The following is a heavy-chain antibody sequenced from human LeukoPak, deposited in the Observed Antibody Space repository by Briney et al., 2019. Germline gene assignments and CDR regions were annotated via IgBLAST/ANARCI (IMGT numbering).Heavy chain of an antibody. CDR2: ISGGGDIT. J-gene: IGHJ4*02. D-gene: IGHD2-21*02. V-gene: IGHV3-23*01. CDR1: GFTFSHYS. Sequence: PGGSLRLSCVASGFTFSHYSMNWVCQTPGKGLEWVSVISGGGDITYYADSVTGRFTISRDNSKDTLFLQMHSLRPGDTAVYYCVREDTPATANYWGQGTLVTISS. CDR3: VREDTPATANY.